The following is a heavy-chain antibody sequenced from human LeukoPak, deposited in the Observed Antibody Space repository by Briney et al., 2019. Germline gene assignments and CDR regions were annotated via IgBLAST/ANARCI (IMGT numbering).Heavy chain of an antibody. V-gene: IGHV3-21*01. CDR1: GFTFSNHG. Sequence: GGSLRLSCAASGFTFSNHGMNWVRQAPGKGLEWVSSISSSSSYIYYADSVKGRFTISRDNAKNSLYLQMNSLRAEDTAVYYCARGYDDSSGYYFPYYFDYWGQGTLVTVSS. CDR2: ISSSSSYI. D-gene: IGHD3-22*01. J-gene: IGHJ4*02. CDR3: ARGYDDSSGYYFPYYFDY.